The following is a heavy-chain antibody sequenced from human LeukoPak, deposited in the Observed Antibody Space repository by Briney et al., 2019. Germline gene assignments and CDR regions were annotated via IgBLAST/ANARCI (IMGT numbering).Heavy chain of an antibody. V-gene: IGHV3-74*01. CDR3: ASISYSSSREFDY. Sequence: GGSLRLSCAASRFTFSSYWMHWVRQAPGKGVVWVSRINSDGSSTSYADSVKGRFTISRDNAKNTLYLQMNSLRAEDTAVYYCASISYSSSREFDYWGQGTLVTVSS. CDR1: RFTFSSYW. J-gene: IGHJ4*02. D-gene: IGHD6-13*01. CDR2: INSDGSST.